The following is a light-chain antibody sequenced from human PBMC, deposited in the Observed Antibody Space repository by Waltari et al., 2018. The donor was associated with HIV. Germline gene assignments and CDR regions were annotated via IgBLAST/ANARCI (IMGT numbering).Light chain of an antibody. CDR2: EGI. CDR3: CSYAGSSNWV. Sequence: QSALTQPASVSGSPGQSITISCPASSSDVGSYNLVPWYQQHPGKAPKLMIYEGIKRPSGVSNRFSGSKSGNTASLTISGLQAEDEADYYCCSYAGSSNWVFGGGTKLTVL. CDR1: SSDVGSYNL. V-gene: IGLV2-23*01. J-gene: IGLJ3*02.